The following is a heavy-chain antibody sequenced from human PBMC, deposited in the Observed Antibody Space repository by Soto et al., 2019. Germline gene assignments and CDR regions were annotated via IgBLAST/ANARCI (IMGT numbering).Heavy chain of an antibody. CDR3: AKVLSSGSYSGALEY. CDR1: EFTFSKFD. J-gene: IGHJ4*02. Sequence: PGGSLRLSCAASEFTFSKFDMHWVRQAPGKGLEWVAVISYDGNNKYYADSVKGRFTVSRDNSMNTLYLQMNSLRAEDTAVYYCAKVLSSGSYSGALEYWGQGALVTVSS. V-gene: IGHV3-30-3*01. D-gene: IGHD1-26*01. CDR2: ISYDGNNK.